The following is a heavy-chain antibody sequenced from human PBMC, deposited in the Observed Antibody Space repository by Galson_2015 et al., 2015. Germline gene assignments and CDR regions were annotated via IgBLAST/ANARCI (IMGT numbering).Heavy chain of an antibody. D-gene: IGHD1-26*01. CDR3: AGGATGDYYFDY. Sequence: SVKVSCRASGGTFSSYAISWVRQAPGQGLEWMGGIIPIFGIANYAQKFQGRVTITADKSTSTAYMELSSLRSEDTAVYYCAGGATGDYYFDYWGQGTLVTVSS. J-gene: IGHJ4*02. CDR2: IIPIFGIA. CDR1: GGTFSSYA. V-gene: IGHV1-69*10.